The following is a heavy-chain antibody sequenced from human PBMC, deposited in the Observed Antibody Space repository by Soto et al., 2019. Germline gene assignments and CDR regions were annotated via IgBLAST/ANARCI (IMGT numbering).Heavy chain of an antibody. J-gene: IGHJ6*02. Sequence: PGGSLRLSCAASGFTFSSYVMNWVRQAPGKGLEWVSLIGETGAPTYYADSVKGRFTISRDNSGNTLFLEMYSLRAEDTAVYYCARYIPGVRYYGMDVWGQGTTVTVSS. V-gene: IGHV3-23*01. CDR3: ARYIPGVRYYGMDV. CDR1: GFTFSSYV. D-gene: IGHD2-2*01. CDR2: IGETGAPT.